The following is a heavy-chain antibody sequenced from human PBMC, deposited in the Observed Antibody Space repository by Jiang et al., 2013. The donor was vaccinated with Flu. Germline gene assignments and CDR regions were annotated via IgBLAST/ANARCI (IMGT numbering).Heavy chain of an antibody. CDR2: IYPGGST. Sequence: SLTCAVSGVSISSSHWWSWVRQPPGKGLEWIGDIYPGGSTNYNPSLRSRAIISLDQSRNQFSLNLTSVTAADTAVYYCARVPFLDRHFDYWGQGTLVTVSS. J-gene: IGHJ4*02. CDR3: ARVPFLDRHFDY. V-gene: IGHV4-4*02. D-gene: IGHD3-3*02. CDR1: GVSISSSHW.